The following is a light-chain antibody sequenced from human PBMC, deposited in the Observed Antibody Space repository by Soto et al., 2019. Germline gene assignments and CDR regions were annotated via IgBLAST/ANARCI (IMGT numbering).Light chain of an antibody. CDR3: WSYASATLV. CDR2: EVT. Sequence: QSALTQPASVSGSPGQSITISCTGSNSDIGAYDYVSWYQQHPGKPPTLLIYEVTFRPSGVPNRFSGSKSGNMATLTISVLLAEDEAYYYCWSYASATLVFGGGTKLTVL. V-gene: IGLV2-14*01. CDR1: NSDIGAYDY. J-gene: IGLJ2*01.